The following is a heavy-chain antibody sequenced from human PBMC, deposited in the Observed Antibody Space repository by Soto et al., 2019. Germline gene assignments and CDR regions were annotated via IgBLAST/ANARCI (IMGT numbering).Heavy chain of an antibody. CDR2: ISSSGSTI. J-gene: IGHJ5*02. CDR3: PRVVSPWFANWFDT. Sequence: GGSLRLSCAASGFTFSSYEMNWVRQAPGKGLEWVSYISSSGSTIYYADSVKGRFTISRDHAKNSLYLQMNSLRAEETAVYYCPRVVSPWFANWFDTWCKGTLANVSS. V-gene: IGHV3-48*03. CDR1: GFTFSSYE. D-gene: IGHD3-9*01.